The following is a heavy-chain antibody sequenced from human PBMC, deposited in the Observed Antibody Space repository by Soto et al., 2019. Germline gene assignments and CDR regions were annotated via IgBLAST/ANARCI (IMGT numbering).Heavy chain of an antibody. Sequence: GASVKVSCKASGYTFTSYGISWVRQAPGQGLEWMGWISAYNGNTNYAQKLQGRVTMTTDTSTSTAYMELRSLRSDDTAVYYCARDSPYDLWSGYTNAFDICGQGTMVTVSS. CDR1: GYTFTSYG. CDR2: ISAYNGNT. V-gene: IGHV1-18*01. J-gene: IGHJ3*02. CDR3: ARDSPYDLWSGYTNAFDI. D-gene: IGHD3-3*01.